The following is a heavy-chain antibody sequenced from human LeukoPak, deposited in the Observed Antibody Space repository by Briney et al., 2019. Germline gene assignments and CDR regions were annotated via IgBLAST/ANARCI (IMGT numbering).Heavy chain of an antibody. D-gene: IGHD2-2*01. CDR3: AKDLRYCSSTSCLSSFDY. Sequence: GGSLRLSCAASGFTFSSYAMSWVRQAPGKGLEWVSAIGGSGGSTYYADSVKGRFTISRDNSKNTLYLQMNSLRAEDTAVYYCAKDLRYCSSTSCLSSFDYWGQGTLVTVSS. V-gene: IGHV3-23*01. J-gene: IGHJ4*02. CDR2: IGGSGGST. CDR1: GFTFSSYA.